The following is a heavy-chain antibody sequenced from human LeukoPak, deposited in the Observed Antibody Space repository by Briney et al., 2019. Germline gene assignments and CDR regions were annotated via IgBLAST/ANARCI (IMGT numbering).Heavy chain of an antibody. CDR3: ARTYCSGGSCYANNWFDP. CDR1: GGTFSSYA. D-gene: IGHD2-15*01. V-gene: IGHV1-69*01. J-gene: IGHJ5*02. Sequence: ASVKVSCTASGGTFSSYAISWVRQAPGQGLEWMGGIIPIFGTANYAQKFQGRVTITADESTSTAYMELSSLRSEDTAVYYCARTYCSGGSCYANNWFDPWGQGILVTVSS. CDR2: IIPIFGTA.